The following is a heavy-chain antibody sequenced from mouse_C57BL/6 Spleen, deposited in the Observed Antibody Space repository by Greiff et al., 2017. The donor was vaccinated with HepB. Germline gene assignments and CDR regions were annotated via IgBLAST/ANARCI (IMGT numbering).Heavy chain of an antibody. CDR1: GFNIKNTY. Sequence: EVQLQQSVAELVRPGASVKLSCTASGFNIKNTYMHWVKQRPEQGLEWIGRIDPANGNTKYAPKFQGKATITADTSSNTAYLQLSSLTSEDTAIYYWARRSYYGSSYGYFDVWGTGTTVTVSS. CDR3: ARRSYYGSSYGYFDV. D-gene: IGHD1-1*01. J-gene: IGHJ1*03. V-gene: IGHV14-3*01. CDR2: IDPANGNT.